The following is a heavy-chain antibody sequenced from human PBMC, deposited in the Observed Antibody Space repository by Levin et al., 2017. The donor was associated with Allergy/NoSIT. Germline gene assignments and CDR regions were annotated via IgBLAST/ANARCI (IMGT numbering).Heavy chain of an antibody. V-gene: IGHV3-48*04. CDR3: ARANWNPPFDP. Sequence: GGSLRLSCAASGFTFSSYSMNWVRQAPGKGLEWVSHISSDGRTMYYADSVKGRFTISRDNAKNSLYLHMNSLRAEDTAVYYCARANWNPPFDPWGQGTLVTVSS. J-gene: IGHJ5*02. CDR2: ISSDGRTM. D-gene: IGHD1-20*01. CDR1: GFTFSSYS.